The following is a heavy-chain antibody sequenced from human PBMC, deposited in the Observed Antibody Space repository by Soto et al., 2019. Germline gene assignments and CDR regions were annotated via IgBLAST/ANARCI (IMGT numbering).Heavy chain of an antibody. Sequence: LRLSCVASGFTLGSYAMHWVRQAPGKGLEWVAGIAFDGSYQYYADSVRGRFTTSRDNSNNTLLLEMNSLRVEDTAVYYCARDRLITYGAKIAPDHWGQGALVTVSS. D-gene: IGHD3-16*01. CDR1: GFTLGSYA. CDR2: IAFDGSYQ. J-gene: IGHJ5*02. CDR3: ARDRLITYGAKIAPDH. V-gene: IGHV3-30*03.